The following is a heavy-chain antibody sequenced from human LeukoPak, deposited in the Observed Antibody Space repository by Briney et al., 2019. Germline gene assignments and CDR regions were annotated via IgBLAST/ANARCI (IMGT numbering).Heavy chain of an antibody. CDR1: GFTFSSYD. CDR2: VRYDGSQK. CDR3: AKGGARLHSYYFDY. V-gene: IGHV3-30*02. D-gene: IGHD1-26*01. Sequence: GGSLRLSCAASGFTFSSYDMYWVPQAPGKGRYWVAFVRYDGSQKYYADSVKGRFTPSRDNSKNTLYLQMNSLRPEDTAVFYCAKGGARLHSYYFDYWGQGTLVTVSS. J-gene: IGHJ4*02.